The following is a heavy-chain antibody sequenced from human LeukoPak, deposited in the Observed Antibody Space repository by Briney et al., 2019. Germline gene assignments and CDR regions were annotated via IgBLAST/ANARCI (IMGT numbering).Heavy chain of an antibody. CDR3: ARVVSGSYFSAFDI. Sequence: ASVKVSCKASGYTFTGYYMHWVRQAPGQGLEWMGWINPNSGGTNYAQKFQGRATMTRDTSISTAYMELSRLRSDDTAVYYCARVVSGSYFSAFDIWGQGTMVTVSS. D-gene: IGHD1-26*01. V-gene: IGHV1-2*02. J-gene: IGHJ3*02. CDR1: GYTFTGYY. CDR2: INPNSGGT.